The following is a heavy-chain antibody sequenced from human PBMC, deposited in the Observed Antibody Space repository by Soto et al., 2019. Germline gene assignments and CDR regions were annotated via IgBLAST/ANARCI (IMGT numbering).Heavy chain of an antibody. CDR2: IVVGSGHT. CDR1: VFTFTSSA. Sequence: QMQLVQSGPEVKKPGTSVKVSCKASVFTFTSSAMQWVRQARGQRLEWIGWIVVGSGHTNYAQKFQERVTITSDMSTSTAYMERSSLRSEDTAVYYCAADSRYCSGGNCEDYWGQGTLGTVSS. J-gene: IGHJ4*02. V-gene: IGHV1-58*02. D-gene: IGHD2-15*01. CDR3: AADSRYCSGGNCEDY.